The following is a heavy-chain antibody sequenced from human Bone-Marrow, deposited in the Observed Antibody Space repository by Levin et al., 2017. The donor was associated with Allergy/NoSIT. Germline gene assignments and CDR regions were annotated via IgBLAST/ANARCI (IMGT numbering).Heavy chain of an antibody. Sequence: SCAASGFTFSSYAMNWVRQAPGKGLEWVSSTSGGGGATYYADSVKGRFAISRDNSKNTLYLQMNSLRAEDTAVYYCAKADCSDGSCYSSYYYYGMDVWGQGTTVTVSS. CDR2: TSGGGGAT. CDR1: GFTFSSYA. V-gene: IGHV3-23*01. D-gene: IGHD2-15*01. J-gene: IGHJ6*02. CDR3: AKADCSDGSCYSSYYYYGMDV.